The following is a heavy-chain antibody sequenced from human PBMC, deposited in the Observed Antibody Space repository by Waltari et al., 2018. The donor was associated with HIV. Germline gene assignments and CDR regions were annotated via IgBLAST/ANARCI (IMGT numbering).Heavy chain of an antibody. D-gene: IGHD4-17*01. CDR2: IIPSFGTA. CDR3: ARAPMATVTDYYFDY. J-gene: IGHJ4*02. Sequence: QVQLVQSGAEVKKPGSSVKVSCKASGGTFSSYAISWVRQAPGQGLEWMGGIIPSFGTANDAQKFQGRVTITADESTSTAYMELSSLRSEDTAVYYCARAPMATVTDYYFDYWGQGTLVTVSS. CDR1: GGTFSSYA. V-gene: IGHV1-69*01.